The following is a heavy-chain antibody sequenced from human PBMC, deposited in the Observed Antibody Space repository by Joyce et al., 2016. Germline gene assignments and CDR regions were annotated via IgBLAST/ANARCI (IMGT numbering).Heavy chain of an antibody. V-gene: IGHV4-59*11. CDR3: ARGLGTPFGMDV. Sequence: QVQLQESGPGLVKPSETLSLTCPVSGGSISILYWSCIRQPPGKRLEWMGYIYYSGSTNYNPSLKSRVTISVDTSKNQFSLKLRSVCAADTAVYYCARGLGTPFGMDVWGQGTTVTVSS. J-gene: IGHJ6*02. CDR2: IYYSGST. D-gene: IGHD7-27*01. CDR1: GGSISILY.